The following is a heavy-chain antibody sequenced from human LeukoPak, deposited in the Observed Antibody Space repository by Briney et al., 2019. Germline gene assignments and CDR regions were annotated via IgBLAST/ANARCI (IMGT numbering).Heavy chain of an antibody. CDR3: AKDHPGGRFLEWLSAYYYGMDV. V-gene: IGHV3-30*18. D-gene: IGHD3-3*01. Sequence: GGSLRLSRAASGFTFSSYGMHWVRQAPGKGLEWVAVISYDGSNKYYADSVKGRFTISRDNSKNTLYLQMNSLRAEDTAVYYCAKDHPGGRFLEWLSAYYYGMDVWGQGTTVTVSS. CDR1: GFTFSSYG. J-gene: IGHJ6*02. CDR2: ISYDGSNK.